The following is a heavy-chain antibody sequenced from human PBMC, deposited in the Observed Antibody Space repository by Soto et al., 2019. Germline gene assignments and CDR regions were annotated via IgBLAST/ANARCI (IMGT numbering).Heavy chain of an antibody. Sequence: SETLSLTCSVSGVSVTSSSYYWGWIRQPPGKGLEWIGNIHYGGITYYNPSLKRRVAMSVDTSKNQFSLRLDSLTVADTAVYYGESFLVPAIRHSDFDSWGQGTRVTVSS. CDR1: GVSVTSSSYY. J-gene: IGHJ4*02. V-gene: IGHV4-39*01. D-gene: IGHD2-21*01. CDR2: IHYGGIT. CDR3: ESFLVPAIRHSDFDS.